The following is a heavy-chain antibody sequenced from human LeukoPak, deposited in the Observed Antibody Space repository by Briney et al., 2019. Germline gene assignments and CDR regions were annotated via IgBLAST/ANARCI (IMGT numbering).Heavy chain of an antibody. J-gene: IGHJ4*02. Sequence: ASVKVSCKASGYTFTSYYIHWVRQAPGQGLEWMGIINPSGGSTSYAQKFQGRVTTTRDTSTSTVYMELSSLRSEDTAVYYCARGSYGDFLDYWGQGTLVTVSS. CDR1: GYTFTSYY. CDR2: INPSGGST. D-gene: IGHD4-17*01. V-gene: IGHV1-46*01. CDR3: ARGSYGDFLDY.